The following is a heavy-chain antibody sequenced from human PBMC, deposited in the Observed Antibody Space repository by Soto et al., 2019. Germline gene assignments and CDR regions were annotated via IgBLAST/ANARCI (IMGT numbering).Heavy chain of an antibody. CDR2: MTYDGATE. J-gene: IGHJ3*01. V-gene: IGHV3-30*14. Sequence: QVHLVESVGGVVQPGRSLRLSCAASGFTFNDYVIHWVRQAAGKGLEWVASMTYDGATEYYADSVKGRFTVSRDNSKRTLSLQMNSLRPEDTAVYYCARVRLSIAVNDALDVWGQGTTVTVSS. CDR3: ARVRLSIAVNDALDV. D-gene: IGHD3-3*02. CDR1: GFTFNDYV.